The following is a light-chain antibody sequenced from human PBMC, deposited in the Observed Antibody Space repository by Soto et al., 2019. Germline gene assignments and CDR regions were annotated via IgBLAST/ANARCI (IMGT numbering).Light chain of an antibody. CDR2: KAS. Sequence: DIQVTQSPSTLSASVGDRVTVTSWASQNIINWLAWYQQKPGKAPKLLIYKASTLNSGIPARFSGSGSGTDFTLTISSLQPDDFASYYCQVYNTYFGTGTTVDI. V-gene: IGKV1-5*03. CDR1: QNIINW. CDR3: QVYNTY. J-gene: IGKJ3*01.